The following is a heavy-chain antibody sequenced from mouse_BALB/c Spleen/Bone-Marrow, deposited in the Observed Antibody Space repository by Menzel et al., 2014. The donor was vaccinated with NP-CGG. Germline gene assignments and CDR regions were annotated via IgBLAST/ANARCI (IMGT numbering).Heavy chain of an antibody. CDR1: GFTFSSYG. Sequence: EVQLVESGGGLVQPGGSLKLSCAASGFTFSSYGMSWVRQTPDKRLELVATINSNGGSTYYPDSVKGRFTISRDNAKNTLYLQMSSLKSEDTATYYCARVWYFDYWGQGTSLTVSS. J-gene: IGHJ2*03. CDR2: INSNGGST. V-gene: IGHV5-6-3*01. CDR3: ARVWYFDY.